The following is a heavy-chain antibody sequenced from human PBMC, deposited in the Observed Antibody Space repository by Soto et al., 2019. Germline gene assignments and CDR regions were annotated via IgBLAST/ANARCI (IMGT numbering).Heavy chain of an antibody. CDR2: ISYDGTNE. D-gene: IGHD3-10*01. CDR3: AKGVVREPAYFDY. Sequence: GGSLRLSCTVSGFTFSAFAMYWVRQAPGKGLEWVALISYDGTNEDYAESVRGRFTISRDNSKNTLYLDMNSLSAEDSAVYFCAKGVVREPAYFDYWGQGXLVTVYS. CDR1: GFTFSAFA. J-gene: IGHJ4*02. V-gene: IGHV3-30*18.